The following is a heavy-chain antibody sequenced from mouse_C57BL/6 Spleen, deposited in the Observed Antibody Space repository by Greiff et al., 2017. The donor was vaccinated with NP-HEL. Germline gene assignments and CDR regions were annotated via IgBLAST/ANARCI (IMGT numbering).Heavy chain of an antibody. CDR2: ISSGSSTI. D-gene: IGHD2-2*01. CDR3: ARTPLVTTDAMDY. Sequence: EVKLVESGGGLVKPGGSLKLSCAASGFTFSDYGMHWVRQAPEKGLEWVAYISSGSSTIYYADTVKGRFTISSDNAKNTLFLQMTSLRSEDTAMYYCARTPLVTTDAMDYWGQGTSVTVSS. CDR1: GFTFSDYG. V-gene: IGHV5-17*01. J-gene: IGHJ4*01.